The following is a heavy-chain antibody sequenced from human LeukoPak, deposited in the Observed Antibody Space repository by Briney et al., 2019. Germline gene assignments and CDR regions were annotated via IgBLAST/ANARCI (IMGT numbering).Heavy chain of an antibody. D-gene: IGHD2-2*01. V-gene: IGHV5-51*01. CDR2: IYPGDSDT. CDR3: ATGDCSSTSCYYFDY. Sequence: GESLRISCKGSGYSFTSYWIGWVRQMPGKGLEWMGIIYPGDSDTRYSPSFQGQVTISADKSISTAYLQWSSLKASDTAMYYRATGDCSSTSCYYFDYWGQGTLVTVSS. CDR1: GYSFTSYW. J-gene: IGHJ4*02.